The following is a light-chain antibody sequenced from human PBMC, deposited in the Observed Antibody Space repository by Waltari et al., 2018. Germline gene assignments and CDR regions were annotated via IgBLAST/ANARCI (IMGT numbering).Light chain of an antibody. CDR3: QQYGSSPT. J-gene: IGKJ2*01. CDR1: QTISNY. V-gene: IGKV3-20*01. Sequence: EIVLTQSPGTLSLSPGERATLSCRASQTISNYLAWYQQKPGQAPRLLIYDASSRAIGIPDRFSGSGSGTDFTLTISRLEPEDFAMYYCQQYGSSPTFGQG. CDR2: DAS.